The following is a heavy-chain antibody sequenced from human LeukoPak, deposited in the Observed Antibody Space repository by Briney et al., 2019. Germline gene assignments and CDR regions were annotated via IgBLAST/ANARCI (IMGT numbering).Heavy chain of an antibody. CDR2: IYYSGST. CDR1: GGSISSGDYY. CDR3: ASYYDSSGYYKPSFDY. V-gene: IGHV4-30-4*01. Sequence: SQTLSLTCTVSGGSISSGDYYWSWIRQPPGKGLEWIGYIYYSGSTYYNPSLKSRVTVSVDTSKNQFSLKLSSVTAADTAVYYRASYYDSSGYYKPSFDYWGQGTLVTVSS. J-gene: IGHJ4*02. D-gene: IGHD3-22*01.